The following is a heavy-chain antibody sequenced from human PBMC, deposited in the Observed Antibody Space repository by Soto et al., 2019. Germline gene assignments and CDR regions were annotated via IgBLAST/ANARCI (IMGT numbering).Heavy chain of an antibody. D-gene: IGHD2-15*01. CDR3: ATDPVVVVAATLDYFDY. Sequence: SVKVSCKASGGTFSSYTISWVRQAPGQGLEWMGRIIPILGIANYAQKFQGRVTITADKSTSTAYMELSSLRAEDTAVYYCATDPVVVVAATLDYFDYWGQGTLVTVSS. V-gene: IGHV1-69*02. CDR2: IIPILGIA. J-gene: IGHJ4*02. CDR1: GGTFSSYT.